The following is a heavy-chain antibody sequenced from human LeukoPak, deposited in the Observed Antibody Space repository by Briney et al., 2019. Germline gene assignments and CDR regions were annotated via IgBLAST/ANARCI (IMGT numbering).Heavy chain of an antibody. CDR2: IKQDGSEK. V-gene: IGHV3-7*01. CDR3: ARVAISKQYSGSSRKLSYYYMDV. D-gene: IGHD1-26*01. J-gene: IGHJ6*03. CDR1: GFTFSSYW. Sequence: AGGSLRLSCAASGFTFSSYWMSWVRQAPGKGLEWVANIKQDGSEKYYVDSVKGRFTISRDNAKNSLYLQMNSLRAEDTAVYYCARVAISKQYSGSSRKLSYYYMDVWGKGTTVTVSS.